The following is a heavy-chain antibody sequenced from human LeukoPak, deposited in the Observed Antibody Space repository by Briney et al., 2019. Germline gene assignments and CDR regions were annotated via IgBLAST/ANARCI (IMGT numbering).Heavy chain of an antibody. Sequence: GASLKISCKGSGCGFTSYWIGWGGQMPGKGREGRGIIYPGDSDTTYSASFEGQVTVSADKSISTAYLQWSSLKASDTAMYYCARHLDDSSGHVDYWGQGTLVTVSS. CDR2: IYPGDSDT. D-gene: IGHD3-22*01. J-gene: IGHJ4*02. CDR1: GCGFTSYW. V-gene: IGHV5-51*01. CDR3: ARHLDDSSGHVDY.